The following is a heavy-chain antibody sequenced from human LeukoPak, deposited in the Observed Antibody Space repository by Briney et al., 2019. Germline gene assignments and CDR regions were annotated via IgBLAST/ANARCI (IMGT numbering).Heavy chain of an antibody. CDR2: IGTAGDP. J-gene: IGHJ4*02. D-gene: IGHD2-2*01. Sequence: GGSLRLSCAASGFTFSSYDMHWVRQATGKGLEWVSAIGTAGDPYYPGSVKGRFTISRENAKNSLYLQMNSLRAGDTAVYYCARSSPFGYCSSTSCDQGAFDYWGQGTQVTVSS. V-gene: IGHV3-13*05. CDR3: ARSSPFGYCSSTSCDQGAFDY. CDR1: GFTFSSYD.